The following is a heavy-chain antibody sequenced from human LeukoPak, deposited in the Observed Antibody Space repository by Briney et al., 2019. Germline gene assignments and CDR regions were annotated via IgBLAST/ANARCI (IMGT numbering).Heavy chain of an antibody. CDR3: ARDRGRISDYYGSGRSLQYYMDV. V-gene: IGHV1-2*02. CDR1: GYTFTDYY. CDR2: INPNNGGT. J-gene: IGHJ6*03. Sequence: GASVKVSCKTSGYTFTDYYMHWVRQAPGQGLEWMGWINPNNGGTNYAQKFQGRVTMTRDTSISTAYMELSRLISDDTAVYYCARDRGRISDYYGSGRSLQYYMDVWGKGTTVTVSS. D-gene: IGHD3-10*01.